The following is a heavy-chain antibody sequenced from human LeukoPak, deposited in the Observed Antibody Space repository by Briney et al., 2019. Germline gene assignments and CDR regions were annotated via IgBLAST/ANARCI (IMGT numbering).Heavy chain of an antibody. Sequence: SETLSLTCTVSGGSISSGGYYWSWIRQHPGKGLEWIGYIYYSGSTYYNPSLKSRVTISVDTSKNQFSLKLSSVTAADTAVYYCARVGGRDYYDSSGYYYLDYWGQGTLVTVSS. D-gene: IGHD3-22*01. V-gene: IGHV4-31*03. CDR3: ARVGGRDYYDSSGYYYLDY. CDR1: GGSISSGGYY. CDR2: IYYSGST. J-gene: IGHJ4*02.